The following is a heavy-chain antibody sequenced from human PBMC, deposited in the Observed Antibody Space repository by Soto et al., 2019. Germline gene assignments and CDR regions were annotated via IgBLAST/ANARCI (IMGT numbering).Heavy chain of an antibody. D-gene: IGHD3-3*01. CDR3: ARARGVFIRAGPNWYFDL. V-gene: IGHV2-5*01. CDR2: IYWKDDK. J-gene: IGHJ2*01. CDR1: GFSLTTTEVG. Sequence: QITLKESGPTLVKPTQTLTLTFTFSGFSLTTTEVGVGWIRQPPGKALEWLALIYWKDDKRYSPSLKSRLTITKDTSKNQVVLTMTNMDPVDTATYYCARARGVFIRAGPNWYFDLCGRGTLVTVTS.